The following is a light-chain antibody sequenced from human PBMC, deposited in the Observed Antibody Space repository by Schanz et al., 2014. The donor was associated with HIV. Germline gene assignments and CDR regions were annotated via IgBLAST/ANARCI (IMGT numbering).Light chain of an antibody. Sequence: QSVVTQPPSASGTPGQRVTISGSGSSSNIGSNTVNWYQHLPGSAPQLLIYRDNQRPSRVPDRFFGSKSGTSASLAISGLRSDDEAHYYCATWDDSLNGVVFGGGTKLTVL. J-gene: IGLJ2*01. CDR1: SSNIGSNT. CDR3: ATWDDSLNGVV. V-gene: IGLV1-44*01. CDR2: RDN.